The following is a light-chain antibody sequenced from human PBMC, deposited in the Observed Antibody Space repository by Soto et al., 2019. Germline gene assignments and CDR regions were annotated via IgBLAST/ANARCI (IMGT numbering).Light chain of an antibody. CDR2: LGS. J-gene: IGKJ2*01. CDR1: QSLLHRNGKNY. CDR3: MQALQTPS. Sequence: DVVMTQSPLSLPVTPGEPASISCRSSQSLLHRNGKNYLDWYLQKPGQSPQLLIYLGSNRASGVPDRFSGSESGTDFTLKISRVEAEDGGVYYCMQALQTPSFGQGTKLEIK. V-gene: IGKV2-28*01.